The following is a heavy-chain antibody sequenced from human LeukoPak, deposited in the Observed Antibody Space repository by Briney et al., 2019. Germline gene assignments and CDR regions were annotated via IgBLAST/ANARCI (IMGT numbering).Heavy chain of an antibody. CDR2: IYYSGST. Sequence: TSETLSLTCTVSGGSISSYYWSWIRQPPGKGLEWIGYIYYSGSTNYNPSLKSRVTISVDTSKNQFSLELSSVTAADTAVYYCARDLPYCSGGSCYSGYMDVWGKGTTVTVSS. V-gene: IGHV4-59*12. D-gene: IGHD2-15*01. CDR1: GGSISSYY. CDR3: ARDLPYCSGGSCYSGYMDV. J-gene: IGHJ6*03.